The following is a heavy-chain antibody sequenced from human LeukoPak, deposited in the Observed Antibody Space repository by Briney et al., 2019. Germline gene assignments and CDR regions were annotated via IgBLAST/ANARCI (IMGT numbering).Heavy chain of an antibody. CDR1: GFTFSRYG. CDR2: ISGSGGIT. CDR3: AKDWGSSGAFRYYFDY. V-gene: IGHV3-23*01. D-gene: IGHD6-19*01. J-gene: IGHJ4*02. Sequence: GGSLRLSCAASGFTFSRYGMSWVRQAPGKGLEWVASISGSGGITYYADSVKGRLTISRDNSKNTLYLQMNSLRAEDTAVYYCAKDWGSSGAFRYYFDYWGQGTLVTVSS.